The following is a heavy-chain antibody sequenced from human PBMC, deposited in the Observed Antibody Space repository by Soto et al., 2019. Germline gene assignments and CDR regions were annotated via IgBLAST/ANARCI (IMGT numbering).Heavy chain of an antibody. CDR1: GFTFSSYG. CDR3: ARFLYNWNSEDY. D-gene: IGHD1-7*01. CDR2: ISYDGSNK. V-gene: IGHV3-30*03. Sequence: QVQLVESGGGVVQPGRSLRLSCAASGFTFSSYGMHWVRQAPGKGLEWVAVISYDGSNKYYADSVKGRFTISRDNSKNTLYLQMNSLRAEDTAVYYCARFLYNWNSEDYWGQGTLVTVSS. J-gene: IGHJ4*02.